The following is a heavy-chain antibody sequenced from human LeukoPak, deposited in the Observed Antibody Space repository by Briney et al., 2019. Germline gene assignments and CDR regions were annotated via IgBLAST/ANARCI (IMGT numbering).Heavy chain of an antibody. J-gene: IGHJ4*02. D-gene: IGHD5-18*01. CDR1: GGSISSSGYY. CDR2: IYHSVST. Sequence: SETLSLTCTVSGGSISSSGYYWGWIRQPPGKGLEWIGDIYHSVSTNYNPSLKSRVTISVDKSKNQFSLKLSSVTAADTAVYYCARFPDNSYSYDYWGQGTLATVSA. CDR3: ARFPDNSYSYDY. V-gene: IGHV4-39*07.